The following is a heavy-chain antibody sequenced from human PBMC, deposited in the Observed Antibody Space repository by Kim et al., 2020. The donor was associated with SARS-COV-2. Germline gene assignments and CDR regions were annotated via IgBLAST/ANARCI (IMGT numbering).Heavy chain of an antibody. CDR1: GYTFTTYA. D-gene: IGHD5-18*01. Sequence: ASVKVSCKASGYTFTTYAITWVRQAPGQGLEWMGWISTDKDNTKYAQKVQGRVTMTTDTSTSTAYMELRSLRSDDTALYYCARDNRGNNYEGRCYFRYWGQGTLVTVSS. V-gene: IGHV1-18*04. J-gene: IGHJ4*02. CDR3: ARDNRGNNYEGRCYFRY. CDR2: ISTDKDNT.